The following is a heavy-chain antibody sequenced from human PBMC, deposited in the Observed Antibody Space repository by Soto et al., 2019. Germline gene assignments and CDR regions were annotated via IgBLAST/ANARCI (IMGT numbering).Heavy chain of an antibody. CDR3: ARVRDARYYYGSGSYYGSFDY. Sequence: ASVKVSCKASGGTFSSYAISWVRQAPGQGLEWMGGIIPIFGTANYAQKFQGRVTITADESTSTAYMELSSLRSEDTAVYYCARVRDARYYYGSGSYYGSFDYWGQGTLVTVSS. J-gene: IGHJ4*02. CDR1: GGTFSSYA. CDR2: IIPIFGTA. V-gene: IGHV1-69*13. D-gene: IGHD3-10*01.